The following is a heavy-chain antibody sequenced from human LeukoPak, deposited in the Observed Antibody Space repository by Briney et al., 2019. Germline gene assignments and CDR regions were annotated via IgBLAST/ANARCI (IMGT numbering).Heavy chain of an antibody. Sequence: PSETPSLTCAVSGGSISSDKWWHWVRQPPGLGLEWIGEIYRSGTTNSNLSLKSRVTISVDKSKIQFSLKLRSVTAADTAIYYCASLQKWGTTPGGAFDIWGQGTMVTVSS. J-gene: IGHJ3*02. CDR1: GGSISSDKW. CDR2: IYRSGTT. D-gene: IGHD1-7*01. CDR3: ASLQKWGTTPGGAFDI. V-gene: IGHV4-4*02.